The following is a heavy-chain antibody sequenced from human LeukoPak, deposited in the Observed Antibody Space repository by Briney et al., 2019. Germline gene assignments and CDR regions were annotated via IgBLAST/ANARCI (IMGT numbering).Heavy chain of an antibody. CDR2: ISSSSSYI. J-gene: IGHJ6*02. D-gene: IGHD3-10*01. CDR3: ARDHIGELLYPADGMDV. Sequence: GRSLRLSCAASGFTFSSYSMNWVRQAPGKGLEWVSSISSSSSYIYYADSVKGRFTISRDNAKNSLYLQMNSLRAEDTAVYYCARDHIGELLYPADGMDVWGQGTTVTVSS. V-gene: IGHV3-21*01. CDR1: GFTFSSYS.